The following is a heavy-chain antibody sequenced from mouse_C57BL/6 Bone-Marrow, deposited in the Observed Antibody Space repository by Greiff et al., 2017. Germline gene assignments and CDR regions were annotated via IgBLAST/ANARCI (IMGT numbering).Heavy chain of an antibody. V-gene: IGHV1-9*01. CDR3: ARGLRWSSWFAY. CDR1: GYTFTGYW. CDR2: ILPGSGST. J-gene: IGHJ3*01. D-gene: IGHD2-1*01. Sequence: VQLQQSGAELMKPGASVKLSCKATGYTFTGYWIEWVKQRPGHGLEWIGEILPGSGSTNYNEKFKGKATFTADTSSNTAYMQLSSLTTEDSAIEYCARGLRWSSWFAYWGQGTMVTVSA.